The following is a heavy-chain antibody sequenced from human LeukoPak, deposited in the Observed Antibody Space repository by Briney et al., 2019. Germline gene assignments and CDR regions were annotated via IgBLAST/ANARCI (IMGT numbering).Heavy chain of an antibody. V-gene: IGHV4-59*01. CDR1: GGSISNYY. CDR2: IYYTGST. J-gene: IGHJ4*02. D-gene: IGHD6-13*01. CDR3: ARNLIPEQLVLNF. Sequence: SETLSLTCTVSGGSISNYYWNWIRQPPGKGLEWIGYIYYTGSTNYNPSLKSRVTMSVDTSKNQFSLNLKSVTPEDTAVYYCARNLIPEQLVLNFWGRGTLVTVSS.